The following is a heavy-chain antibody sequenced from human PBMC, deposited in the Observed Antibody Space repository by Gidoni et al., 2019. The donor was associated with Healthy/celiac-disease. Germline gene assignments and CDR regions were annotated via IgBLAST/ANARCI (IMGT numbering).Heavy chain of an antibody. D-gene: IGHD6-13*01. Sequence: QVQLQQWGAGLLKPSETLSLTCAVSGGSFSGYYWSWIRQPPGKGLEWIGEINHSGSTNYKQSLKSRVTISVETSKNKFSLKLRSVTAADTAVYYCARVTAAAGKARFDPWGQGTLVTVSS. CDR1: GGSFSGYY. CDR3: ARVTAAAGKARFDP. CDR2: INHSGST. J-gene: IGHJ5*02. V-gene: IGHV4-34*01.